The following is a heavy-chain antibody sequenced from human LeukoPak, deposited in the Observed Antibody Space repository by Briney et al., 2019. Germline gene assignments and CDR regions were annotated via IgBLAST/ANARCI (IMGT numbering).Heavy chain of an antibody. V-gene: IGHV3-30*02. CDR2: IRYDGSNK. CDR1: GFTFSSYG. J-gene: IGHJ5*02. CDR3: AKDLIAAAGAHNWFDP. Sequence: PGGSLRLSCAASGFTFSSYGMHGVRQAPGKGLEWVAFIRYDGSNKYYADSVKGRFTISRDNSKNTLYLQMNSLRAEDTAVYYCAKDLIAAAGAHNWFDPWGQGTLVTVSS. D-gene: IGHD6-13*01.